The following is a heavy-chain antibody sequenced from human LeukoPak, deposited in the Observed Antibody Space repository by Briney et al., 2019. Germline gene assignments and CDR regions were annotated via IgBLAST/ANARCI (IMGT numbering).Heavy chain of an antibody. Sequence: SETLSLTCAVYGGSFSGYYWSWIRQPPGKGLEWIGEINHSGSTNYNPSLKSRVTISVDTSKNQFSLKLSSVTAADTAVYYCAGGPLGYCSGGSCYTLFDYWGQGTLVTVSS. V-gene: IGHV4-34*01. CDR3: AGGPLGYCSGGSCYTLFDY. CDR1: GGSFSGYY. J-gene: IGHJ4*02. CDR2: INHSGST. D-gene: IGHD2-15*01.